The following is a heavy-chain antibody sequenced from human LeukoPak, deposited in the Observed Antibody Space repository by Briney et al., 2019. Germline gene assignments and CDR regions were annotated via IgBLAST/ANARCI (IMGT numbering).Heavy chain of an antibody. CDR1: GGSISSGDYY. CDR2: IYYSGST. V-gene: IGHV4-30-4*01. D-gene: IGHD3-3*02. CDR3: AREGQLAPGPIDY. J-gene: IGHJ4*02. Sequence: SETLSLTCTVSGGSISSGDYYWSWIRQPPGKGLEWIGYIYYSGSTYYNPSLKSRVTISVDTSKNQFSLKLSSVTAADTAVYYCAREGQLAPGPIDYWGQGTLVTVSS.